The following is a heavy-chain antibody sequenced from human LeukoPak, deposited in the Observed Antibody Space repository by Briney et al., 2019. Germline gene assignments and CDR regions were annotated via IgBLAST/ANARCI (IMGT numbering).Heavy chain of an antibody. V-gene: IGHV3-21*01. CDR1: GFTFSSYG. CDR2: ITGSSSYI. CDR3: ARGVIEKDYDFWSGQDVVTPYYMDV. D-gene: IGHD3-3*01. Sequence: GGSLRLSCAASGFTFSSYGMSWVRQAPGKGLEWVSVITGSSSYIYYADSVKGRFTISRDNAKNSVYLQMNSLRAEDTAIYYCARGVIEKDYDFWSGQDVVTPYYMDVWGKGTTVTVSS. J-gene: IGHJ6*03.